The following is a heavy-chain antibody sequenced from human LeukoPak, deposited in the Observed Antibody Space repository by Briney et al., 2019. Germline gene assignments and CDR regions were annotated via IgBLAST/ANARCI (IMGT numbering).Heavy chain of an antibody. CDR3: ARSMVTTDRNFDH. CDR1: GSSITSSPYH. CDR2: VSHSGAT. V-gene: IGHV4-39*07. Sequence: PSETLSLTCTVSGSSITSSPYHWAWIRQPPGRGPEWIGTVSHSGATQYNPSLTSRVTISLDTSKNQFSPSLNSVTAADTAIFYCARSMVTTDRNFDHWGQGTLVTVSS. D-gene: IGHD2-21*02. J-gene: IGHJ4*02.